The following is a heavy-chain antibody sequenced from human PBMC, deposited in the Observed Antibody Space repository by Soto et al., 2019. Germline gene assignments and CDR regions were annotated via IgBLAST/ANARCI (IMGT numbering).Heavy chain of an antibody. Sequence: EVQLVESGGGLVQPGGSLKLSCAVSGFTFSGSAMHWVRQASGKGLEWVGRIRSKSNSYATAYAASVKGRFTISRDDSKSTSYLQMNSLKTGDTAVYYCTRGYGDYVRDYWGQGTLVTVSS. V-gene: IGHV3-73*01. CDR2: IRSKSNSYAT. CDR1: GFTFSGSA. CDR3: TRGYGDYVRDY. D-gene: IGHD4-17*01. J-gene: IGHJ4*02.